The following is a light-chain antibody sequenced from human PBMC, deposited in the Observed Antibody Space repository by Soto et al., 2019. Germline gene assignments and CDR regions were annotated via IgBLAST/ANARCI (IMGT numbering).Light chain of an antibody. J-gene: IGKJ4*01. CDR3: QPTNGFPLT. V-gene: IGKV1D-12*01. CDR2: DTY. Sequence: DIKMTQSPSSVPASVWATLTITGRSSQGINSRLGWYQQKPGRARKLLIYDTYTLQNGVTSRFSGSGFGTDFTLSISSLQPEDFATYFCQPTNGFPLTVGGGTKVEIK. CDR1: QGINSR.